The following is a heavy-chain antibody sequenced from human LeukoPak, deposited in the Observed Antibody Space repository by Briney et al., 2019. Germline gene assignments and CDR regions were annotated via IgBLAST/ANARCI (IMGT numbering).Heavy chain of an antibody. CDR1: GFTFSSYA. V-gene: IGHV3-23*01. D-gene: IGHD1-26*01. CDR3: ASSRPSGSYSDY. Sequence: GGSLRLSCAASGFTFSSYAMSWVRQAPGKGLEWVSTIGDNGDSTYYADSVRGRFTISRDNSKNTLYLQMNSLRAEDTAVYYCASSRPSGSYSDYWGQGTLVTVSS. CDR2: IGDNGDST. J-gene: IGHJ4*02.